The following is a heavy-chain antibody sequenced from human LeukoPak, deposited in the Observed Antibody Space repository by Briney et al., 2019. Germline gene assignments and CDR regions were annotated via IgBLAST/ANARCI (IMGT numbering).Heavy chain of an antibody. V-gene: IGHV3-9*01. D-gene: IGHD6-13*01. CDR2: ISWNSGSI. Sequence: GGSLRLSCAASGFTFDDYAMHWVRQAPGKGLEWVSGISWNSGSIGYADSVKGRFTISRDNAKNSLYLQMNSLRAEDTALYYCAKDISYSSSFLFNYWGQGTLVTVSS. J-gene: IGHJ4*02. CDR3: AKDISYSSSFLFNY. CDR1: GFTFDDYA.